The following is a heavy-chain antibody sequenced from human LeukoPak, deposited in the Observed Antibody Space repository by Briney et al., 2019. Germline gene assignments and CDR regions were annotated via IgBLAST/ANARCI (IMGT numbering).Heavy chain of an antibody. J-gene: IGHJ4*02. V-gene: IGHV4-39*01. CDR3: ARSSGTGTFSY. D-gene: IGHD6-25*01. CDR2: IYYSGST. Sequence: SETLSLTCTVSGASISSSNYYWGWIRQPPGKGLEWIGSIYYSGSTYYNPSLKSRVTVSVDTSKNQFSLKLSSVTAADTAVYYCARSSGTGTFSYWGQGTLVTVSS. CDR1: GASISSSNYY.